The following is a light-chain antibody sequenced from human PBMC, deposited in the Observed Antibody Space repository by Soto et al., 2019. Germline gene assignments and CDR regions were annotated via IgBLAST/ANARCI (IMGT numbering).Light chain of an antibody. CDR1: QSVSIN. J-gene: IGKJ1*01. CDR2: GTS. CDR3: QQYNNWPPGT. Sequence: EIVMTQSPASLSVSPGERATLSCRASQSVSINLAWYQHKPGQAPRLLIYGTSTRATGIPARFSGSGSGTEFTLTISSLQSEDFAVYYCQQYNNWPPGTFGQGTKVEVE. V-gene: IGKV3-15*01.